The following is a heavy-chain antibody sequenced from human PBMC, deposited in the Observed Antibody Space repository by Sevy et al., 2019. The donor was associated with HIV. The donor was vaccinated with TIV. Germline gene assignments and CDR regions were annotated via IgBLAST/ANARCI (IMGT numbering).Heavy chain of an antibody. J-gene: IGHJ6*03. CDR2: IYHSGST. Sequence: SETLSLTCAVSGYSISSGYYWGWIRQPPGKGLEWIGSIYHSGSTYYNPSLKSRVTISVDTSKNQFSLKLSSVTAADTAVYYCATHLYYYYYMDVWGKGTTVTVSS. V-gene: IGHV4-38-2*01. CDR3: ATHLYYYYYMDV. CDR1: GYSISSGYY.